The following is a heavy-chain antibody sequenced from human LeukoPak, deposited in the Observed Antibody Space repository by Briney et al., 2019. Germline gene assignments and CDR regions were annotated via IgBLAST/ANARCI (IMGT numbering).Heavy chain of an antibody. D-gene: IGHD2-15*01. Sequence: SETLSLTCTVSGGSISSGGYYWSWIRQHPGKGLEWIGYIYYSGSTYYNSSLKSRVTISVDTSKNQFSLKLSSVTAADTAVYYCARADCSGGSCPFDYWGQGTLVTVSS. CDR1: GGSISSGGYY. CDR2: IYYSGST. V-gene: IGHV4-31*03. J-gene: IGHJ4*02. CDR3: ARADCSGGSCPFDY.